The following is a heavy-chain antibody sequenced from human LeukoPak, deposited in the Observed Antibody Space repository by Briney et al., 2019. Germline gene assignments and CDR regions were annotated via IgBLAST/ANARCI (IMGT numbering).Heavy chain of an antibody. J-gene: IGHJ4*02. CDR1: AYTFTDYY. CDR2: INPNSGGT. Sequence: ASVKVSCKASAYTFTDYYIYWVRQAPGQWLEWMGWINPNSGGTNYAQKFQGRVTMTRDTSISTAYMELSSLRSDDTAVYYCARGHGGSYFDDWGQGTLVTVSS. CDR3: ARGHGGSYFDD. D-gene: IGHD1-26*01. V-gene: IGHV1-2*02.